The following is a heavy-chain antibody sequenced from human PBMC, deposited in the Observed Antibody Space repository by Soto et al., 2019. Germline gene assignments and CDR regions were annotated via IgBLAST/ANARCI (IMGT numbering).Heavy chain of an antibody. J-gene: IGHJ6*02. CDR1: GFTFTSYA. CDR2: ISGSGDNT. D-gene: IGHD3-16*01. Sequence: GGSVRLSCAASGFTFTSYAMTWGRLAPGKGLEWVSGISGSGDNTYYADSVKGRFTISRDNSKNTLYLQMNSLRAGETAVYFCAKDRGRAPKFKFRPAYFLAMDAWGPGPMVTVSS. V-gene: IGHV3-23*01. CDR3: AKDRGRAPKFKFRPAYFLAMDA.